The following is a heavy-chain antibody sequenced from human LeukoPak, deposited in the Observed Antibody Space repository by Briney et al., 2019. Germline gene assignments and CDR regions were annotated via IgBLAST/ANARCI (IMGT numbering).Heavy chain of an antibody. CDR1: GFTVSSNY. CDR3: ARDKYYGSGSYYYYYGMDV. D-gene: IGHD3-10*01. Sequence: GGSLRLSCAASGFTVSSNYMSWVRQTPGKGLEWVSVIYSGGSTYYADSVKGRFTISRDNSKNTLYLQMNSQRAEDTAVYYCARDKYYGSGSYYYYYGMDVWGQGTTVTVSS. J-gene: IGHJ6*02. V-gene: IGHV3-53*01. CDR2: IYSGGST.